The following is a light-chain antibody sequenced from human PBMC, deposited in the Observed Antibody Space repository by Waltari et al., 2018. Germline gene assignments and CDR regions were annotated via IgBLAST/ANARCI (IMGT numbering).Light chain of an antibody. Sequence: TQPPSVSVSPGQTASIICSGDKLGERSASWYQQKAGQSPMLVIFEDVKRPSGIPERFSGSNSGNTATLTISGTQAMDEADYYCQVWDSSTDVFGGGTKLTVL. CDR2: EDV. CDR3: QVWDSSTDV. CDR1: KLGERS. J-gene: IGLJ2*01. V-gene: IGLV3-1*01.